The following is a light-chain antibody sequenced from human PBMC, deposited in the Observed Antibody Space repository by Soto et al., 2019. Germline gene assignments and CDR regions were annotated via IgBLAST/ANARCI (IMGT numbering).Light chain of an antibody. CDR2: GAS. CDR3: QQRSNWPPWT. J-gene: IGKJ1*01. CDR1: QNVRTY. Sequence: DIVLTQSPATLSSSLGERATISCGASQNVRTYLAWYQQKPGQAPRLLIYGASIRATGIPARFSGSGSGTDFTLTIGSLEPEDFAVYYCQQRSNWPPWTFGQGTKVDIK. V-gene: IGKV3-11*01.